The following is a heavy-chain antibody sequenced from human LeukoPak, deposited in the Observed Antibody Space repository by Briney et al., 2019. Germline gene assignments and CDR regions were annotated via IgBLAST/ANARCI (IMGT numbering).Heavy chain of an antibody. CDR1: GFTFSSYA. V-gene: IGHV3-30-3*01. J-gene: IGHJ4*02. D-gene: IGHD3-22*01. Sequence: PGRSLRLSCAASGFTFSSYAMHWVRQAPGQALEWVAVISYDGSNKYYADSVKGRFTISRDNSKNTLYLQMNSLKAEDTAVYYCATHDSSGPEGGYWGQGTLVTVSS. CDR2: ISYDGSNK. CDR3: ATHDSSGPEGGY.